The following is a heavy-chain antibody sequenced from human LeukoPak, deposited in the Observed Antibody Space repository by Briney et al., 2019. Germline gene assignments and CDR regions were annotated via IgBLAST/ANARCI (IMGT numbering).Heavy chain of an antibody. CDR2: IYPGDSDT. V-gene: IGHV5-51*01. D-gene: IGHD2-15*01. J-gene: IGHJ4*02. Sequence: GEALQSSCKGAGARFTSYWIGWGRQMPGKGLEWMGIIYPGDSDTRYSPSFQGQVTISADKSISTAYLQWSSLKASDTAMYYCARRYCSGGSCSYFDYWGQGTLVTVSS. CDR1: GARFTSYW. CDR3: ARRYCSGGSCSYFDY.